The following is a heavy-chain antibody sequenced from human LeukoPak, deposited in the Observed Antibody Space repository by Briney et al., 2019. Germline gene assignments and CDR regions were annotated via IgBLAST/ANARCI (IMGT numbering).Heavy chain of an antibody. CDR1: GGTFSSYA. D-gene: IGHD2-21*01. CDR2: IIPIFGTA. Sequence: SVKVSCKASGGTFSSYATSWVRQAPGQGLEWMGGIIPIFGTANYAQKFQGRVTITADESTSTAYMELSSLRSEDTAVYYCARTLIVANTYNWFDPWGQGTLVTVSS. CDR3: ARTLIVANTYNWFDP. J-gene: IGHJ5*02. V-gene: IGHV1-69*13.